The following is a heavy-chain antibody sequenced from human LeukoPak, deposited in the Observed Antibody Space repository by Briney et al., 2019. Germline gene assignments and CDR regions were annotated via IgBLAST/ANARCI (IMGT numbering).Heavy chain of an antibody. Sequence: SQTLSLTCAVSGGSISSGGYSWSWIRQSPGKGLEWIGYIYRSGSTYYNPSLKSRVTISVDRSKNQFSLKLSSVTAADTAVYYCASVYYYGSEYYYYGMDVWGQGTTVTVSS. CDR1: GGSISSGGYS. CDR2: IYRSGST. V-gene: IGHV4-30-2*06. CDR3: ASVYYYGSEYYYYGMDV. J-gene: IGHJ6*02. D-gene: IGHD3-10*01.